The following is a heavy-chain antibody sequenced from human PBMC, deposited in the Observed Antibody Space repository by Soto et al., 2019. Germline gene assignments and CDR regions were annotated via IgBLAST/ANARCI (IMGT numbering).Heavy chain of an antibody. J-gene: IGHJ2*01. Sequence: ASVKVSCKASGYTLTNYAIHWVCQAPGQRLEWMGWINPGNGNTKYSQKFQGRVTITRDTSASTAYMELSSLRSEDTAVYYCAREQVVVATTPHWYFDLWGRGTMVTVSS. CDR1: GYTLTNYA. CDR2: INPGNGNT. D-gene: IGHD2-15*01. CDR3: AREQVVVATTPHWYFDL. V-gene: IGHV1-3*01.